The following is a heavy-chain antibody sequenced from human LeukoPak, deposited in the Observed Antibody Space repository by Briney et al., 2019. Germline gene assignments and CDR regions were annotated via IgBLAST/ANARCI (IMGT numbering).Heavy chain of an antibody. D-gene: IGHD1-26*01. V-gene: IGHV3-30*18. CDR2: ISYDGRSNK. Sequence: PGRSLRLSCAASGFTFSSYGLHWVRQAPGKGLEWVALISYDGRSNKYYADSVKGRFTISRDNSKNTLSLLMNSLRAEDTAVYYCAKGESGSYYQDIDYWGQGTLVTVSS. J-gene: IGHJ4*02. CDR1: GFTFSSYG. CDR3: AKGESGSYYQDIDY.